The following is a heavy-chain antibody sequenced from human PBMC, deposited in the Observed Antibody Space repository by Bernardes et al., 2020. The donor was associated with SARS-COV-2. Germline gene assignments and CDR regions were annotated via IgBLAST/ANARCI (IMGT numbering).Heavy chain of an antibody. CDR3: ARNRVKLDY. CDR2: IHHSGRS. V-gene: IGHV4-4*02. CDR1: GGSMNSNNW. J-gene: IGHJ4*02. Sequence: SESLSLTCAVSGGSMNSNNWWSCVLQPPGKGLEWIGEIHHSGRSHYNPSLKSRVTMSIDESKSQFSLKLSSVTAADAAVYFCARNRVKLDYCGQGTLVTVAS. D-gene: IGHD2-21*01.